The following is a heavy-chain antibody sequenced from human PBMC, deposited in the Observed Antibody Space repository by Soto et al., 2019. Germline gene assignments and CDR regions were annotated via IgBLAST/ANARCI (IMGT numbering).Heavy chain of an antibody. J-gene: IGHJ5*02. CDR3: ARSAHIPNRISSCYWWFNP. D-gene: IGHD2-2*01. CDR1: GYTFTSYG. CDR2: ISTYNGNT. Sequence: QVQLVQSGAEVKKPGASVKVSCKASGYTFTSYGISWVRQAPGQGLEWMGWISTYNGNTNFAQKLQGRATMAIDTSTSTVYLELKSLGSYDTVVYYCARSAHIPNRISSCYWWFNPWSQGTLVTVS. V-gene: IGHV1-18*01.